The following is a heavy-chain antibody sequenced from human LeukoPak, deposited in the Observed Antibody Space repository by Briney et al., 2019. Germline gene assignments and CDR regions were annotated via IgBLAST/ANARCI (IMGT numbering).Heavy chain of an antibody. CDR3: ATYSSGCFDK. V-gene: IGHV4-39*07. D-gene: IGHD6-19*01. Sequence: PSETLSLTCTVSGGSISSRSSYWAWIRQPPGKGLEWIGSIYYSGSTNYNPSLRSRVTMSVDTSKNQFSLKLSSVTAADTAAYYCATYSSGCFDKWGQGTLVTVSS. J-gene: IGHJ4*02. CDR1: GGSISSRSSY. CDR2: IYYSGST.